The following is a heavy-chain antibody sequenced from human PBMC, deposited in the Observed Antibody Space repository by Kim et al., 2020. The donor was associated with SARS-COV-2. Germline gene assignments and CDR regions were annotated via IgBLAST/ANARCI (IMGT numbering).Heavy chain of an antibody. CDR1: GFTFSSYG. Sequence: GGSLRLSCAASGFTFSSYGMSWVRQAPGKGLEWVSVLSGSGGTTYYADSVKVRFTISRDNSKNTLFLQMNSLRAEDTAVYYCAKSVANWGCMIDYWGQGTRVTVSS. V-gene: IGHV3-23*01. D-gene: IGHD7-27*01. J-gene: IGHJ4*02. CDR2: LSGSGGTT. CDR3: AKSVANWGCMIDY.